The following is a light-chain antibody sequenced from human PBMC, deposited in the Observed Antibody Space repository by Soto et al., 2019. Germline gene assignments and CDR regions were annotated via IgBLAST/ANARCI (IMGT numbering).Light chain of an antibody. Sequence: DIQMTQSPSSLSASVGDRVTITCRASQGLSSDLAWYQQKPGKVPKLLIYDASTLQSGVPSRFSGSGSGTDFTLTISSLQPEDVATYYCQQYNNWPPPFTFGPGTKVDIK. CDR2: DAS. CDR3: QQYNNWPPPFT. CDR1: QGLSSD. J-gene: IGKJ3*01. V-gene: IGKV1-27*01.